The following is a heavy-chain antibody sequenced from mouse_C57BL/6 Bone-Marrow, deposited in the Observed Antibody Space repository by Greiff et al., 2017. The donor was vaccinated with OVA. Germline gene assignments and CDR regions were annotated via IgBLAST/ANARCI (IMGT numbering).Heavy chain of an antibody. CDR3: ARQRESITTAMDY. J-gene: IGHJ4*01. D-gene: IGHD1-1*01. Sequence: EVQVVESGGGLVKPGGSLKLSCAASGFTFSSYTMSWVRQTPEKRLEWVATISGGGGNTYYPDSVKGRVTISRDNAKNTLYLQMSSLRSEDTALYDCARQRESITTAMDYWGQGTSVTVSS. CDR2: ISGGGGNT. V-gene: IGHV5-9*01. CDR1: GFTFSSYT.